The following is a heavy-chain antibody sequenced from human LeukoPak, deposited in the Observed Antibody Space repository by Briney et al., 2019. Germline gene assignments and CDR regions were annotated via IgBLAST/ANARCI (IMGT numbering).Heavy chain of an antibody. V-gene: IGHV3-30-3*01. CDR3: TRLRGVTDY. CDR2: ISYDGSNK. J-gene: IGHJ4*02. D-gene: IGHD3-10*01. Sequence: GGSLRLSCAASGFTFSSYAMHWVRQAPGEGLEWVAVISYDGSNKYYADSVKGRFTISRDNSKNTLYLQMNSLRAEDTAVYYCTRLRGVTDYWGQGTLVTVSS. CDR1: GFTFSSYA.